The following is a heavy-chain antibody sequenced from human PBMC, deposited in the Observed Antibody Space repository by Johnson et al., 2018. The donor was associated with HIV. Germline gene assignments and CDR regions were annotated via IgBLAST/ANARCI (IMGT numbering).Heavy chain of an antibody. CDR1: GFTFSSYA. V-gene: IGHV3-74*02. CDR3: AREGRRDAVDI. Sequence: VQLVESGGGLVQPGGSLRLSCAASGFTFSSYAMSWVRQAPGKGLVWVSRINADGSRTTYADSVKGRFTISRDNAKNTLYREINGLRADDTAVYYCAREGRRDAVDIWGQGTMVTVSS. CDR2: INADGSRT. J-gene: IGHJ3*02.